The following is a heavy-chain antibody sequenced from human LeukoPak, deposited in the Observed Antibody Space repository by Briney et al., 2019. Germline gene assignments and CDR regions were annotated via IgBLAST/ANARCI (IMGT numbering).Heavy chain of an antibody. J-gene: IGHJ4*02. CDR3: ARDFAGTTH. V-gene: IGHV4-34*01. D-gene: IGHD1-7*01. CDR2: INHSGST. CDR1: GGSFSGYY. Sequence: SETLSLTCAVYGGSFSGYYWSWIRQPPGKGLEWIGEINHSGSTNYNPSLKSRVTISVDTSKNQFSLKLSSVTAADTAVYYCARDFAGTTHWGQGALVTVSS.